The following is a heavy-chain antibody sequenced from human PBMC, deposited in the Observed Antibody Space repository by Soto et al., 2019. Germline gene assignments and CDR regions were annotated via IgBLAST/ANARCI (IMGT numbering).Heavy chain of an antibody. CDR3: ERGATASYYYYGMDV. Sequence: PSETLSLTCTVSGGSISSYYWSWIRQPPGKGLEWIGYIYYSGSTSYNPSLKSRVTISVDTSKNQFSLKLSSVTAADTAVYYCERGATASYYYYGMDVWGQGTTVTVSS. J-gene: IGHJ6*02. D-gene: IGHD5-12*01. V-gene: IGHV4-59*08. CDR1: GGSISSYY. CDR2: IYYSGST.